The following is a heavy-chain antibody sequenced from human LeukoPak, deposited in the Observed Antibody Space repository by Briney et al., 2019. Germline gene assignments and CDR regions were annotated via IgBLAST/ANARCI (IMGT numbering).Heavy chain of an antibody. V-gene: IGHV3-9*01. CDR3: TKDISSSGYYYSDY. CDR2: ISWKSGNI. J-gene: IGHJ4*02. CDR1: GFSFCDYL. D-gene: IGHD3-22*01. Sequence: GGGLILSCGASGFSFCDYLGQWGRRAPAKGLGWVSGISWKSGNIGYADSVKGRFTISRDNAKNSLYLQMNSLRAEDTALYYCTKDISSSGYYYSDYWGQGTLVTVSS.